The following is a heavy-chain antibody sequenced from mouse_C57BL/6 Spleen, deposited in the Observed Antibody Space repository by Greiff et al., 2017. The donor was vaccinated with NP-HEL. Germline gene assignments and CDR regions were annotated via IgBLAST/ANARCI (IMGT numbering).Heavy chain of an antibody. V-gene: IGHV1-15*01. CDR1: GYTFTDYE. CDR2: IDPETGGT. Sequence: VQLQQSGAELVRPGASVTLSCKASGYTFTDYEMHWVKQTPVHGLEWIGAIDPETGGTAYNQKFKGKAILTADKSSSTAYMELLSLTSEDSAVYYCTRWGIFTTVVARDYWGQGTTLTVSS. CDR3: TRWGIFTTVVARDY. D-gene: IGHD1-1*01. J-gene: IGHJ2*01.